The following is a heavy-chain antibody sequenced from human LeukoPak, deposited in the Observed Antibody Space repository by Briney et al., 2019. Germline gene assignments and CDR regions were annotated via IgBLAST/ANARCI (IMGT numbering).Heavy chain of an antibody. CDR1: GFTFDDYA. D-gene: IGHD3-3*01. V-gene: IGHV3-9*01. J-gene: IGHJ4*02. CDR3: AKSWSGYLRYYFDY. Sequence: PGGSPRLSCAASGFTFDDYAMHWVRQAPGKGLEWVSGISWNSGSIGYADSVKGRFTISRDNAKNSLYLQMNSLRAEDTALYYCAKSWSGYLRYYFDYWGQGTLVTVSS. CDR2: ISWNSGSI.